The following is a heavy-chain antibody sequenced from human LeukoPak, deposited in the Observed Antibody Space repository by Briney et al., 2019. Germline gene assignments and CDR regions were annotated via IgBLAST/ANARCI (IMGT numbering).Heavy chain of an antibody. CDR2: ISGSGGST. CDR1: GFTFSSYA. V-gene: IGHV3-23*01. Sequence: GGSLRLSCAASGFTFSSYATSWVRQAPGKGLEWVSAISGSGGSTYYADSVKGRFTISRDNSKNTLYLQMNSLRAEDTAVYYCAKSTVTTRARGPFDYWGQGTLVTVSS. J-gene: IGHJ4*02. D-gene: IGHD4-17*01. CDR3: AKSTVTTRARGPFDY.